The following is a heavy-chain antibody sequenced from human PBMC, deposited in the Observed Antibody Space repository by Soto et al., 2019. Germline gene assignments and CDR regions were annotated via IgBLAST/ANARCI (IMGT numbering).Heavy chain of an antibody. Sequence: QVQLVQSGAEVKKPGSSVKVSCKASGGTFSSYTISWVRQAPGQGLEWMGRIIPILGIANYAQKFQGRVTITADKSTSTAYMELSSLRPEDTAVYYCARDAGYCSGGSCLGRGGMDVWGKGTTVTVSS. J-gene: IGHJ6*04. CDR3: ARDAGYCSGGSCLGRGGMDV. D-gene: IGHD2-15*01. V-gene: IGHV1-69*08. CDR1: GGTFSSYT. CDR2: IIPILGIA.